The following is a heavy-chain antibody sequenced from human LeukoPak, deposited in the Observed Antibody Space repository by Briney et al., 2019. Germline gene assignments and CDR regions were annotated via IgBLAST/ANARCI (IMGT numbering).Heavy chain of an antibody. D-gene: IGHD3-10*01. CDR3: AKSIDPMVRGGDY. V-gene: IGHV3-23*01. CDR2: ISGSGGST. CDR1: GFTFSSYA. J-gene: IGHJ4*02. Sequence: PGGSLRLSCAASGFTFSSYAMSWVRQAPGKGLEWVSAISGSGGSTYYADSVKGRFTISRDNSKNTLYLQTNSLRAEDTAVYYCAKSIDPMVRGGDYWGQGTLVTVSS.